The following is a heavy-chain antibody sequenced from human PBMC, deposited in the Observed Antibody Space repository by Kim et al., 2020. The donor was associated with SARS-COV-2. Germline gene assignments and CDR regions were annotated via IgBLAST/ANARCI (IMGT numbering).Heavy chain of an antibody. J-gene: IGHJ4*02. V-gene: IGHV1-2*02. Sequence: GGTNYAQKCQGRVTMTRDASIGAVYLELTSRRSDDTAVYYCARSSLLDFDYWGQGTLVTVSS. CDR2: GGT. D-gene: IGHD3-16*02. CDR3: ARSSLLDFDY.